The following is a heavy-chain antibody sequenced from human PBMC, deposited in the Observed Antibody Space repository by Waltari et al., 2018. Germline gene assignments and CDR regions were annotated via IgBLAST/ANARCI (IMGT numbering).Heavy chain of an antibody. D-gene: IGHD1-26*01. CDR2: ISPSGRMT. CDR3: AKEGGIVGAGDH. V-gene: IGHV3-23*01. J-gene: IGHJ4*02. CDR1: GFTFSAYA. Sequence: EVQLLESGGGFIQPGGSLRLSCAVSGFTFSAYALYWVRQAPGKGLEWVSAISPSGRMTDYADPVKVRFTISRDNSKNTLYLQMNGLRAEDMALYHWAKEGGIVGAGDHWGQGTLVTVSS.